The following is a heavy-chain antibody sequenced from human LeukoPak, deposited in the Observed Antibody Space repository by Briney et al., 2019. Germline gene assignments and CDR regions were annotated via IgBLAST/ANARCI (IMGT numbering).Heavy chain of an antibody. D-gene: IGHD3-10*01. CDR1: GFTFSSYW. V-gene: IGHV3-7*01. CDR3: ARDIVIGSGTYLD. Sequence: GGSLGLSCAASGFTFSSYWMSWVRQAPGKGLEWVANIKQDGSEKYYVDSVKGRFTISRDNAKSTLYLQMNSLRAEDTAVYYCARDIVIGSGTYLDWGQGTLVTVSS. J-gene: IGHJ4*02. CDR2: IKQDGSEK.